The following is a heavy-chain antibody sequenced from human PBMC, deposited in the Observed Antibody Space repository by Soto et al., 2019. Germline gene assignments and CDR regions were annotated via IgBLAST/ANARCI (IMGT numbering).Heavy chain of an antibody. J-gene: IGHJ4*02. Sequence: QVQLVESGGGVVQPGRSLRLSCTASGFTFSNYGMHWVRQAPGKGLEWVAVLSDDENNRYYADSVKGRFTISRDNSKNTLYLQMNSLRPEDTAVYYCAKDLGSGSQTADYWGQGTLVTVSS. D-gene: IGHD1-26*01. V-gene: IGHV3-30*18. CDR1: GFTFSNYG. CDR2: LSDDENNR. CDR3: AKDLGSGSQTADY.